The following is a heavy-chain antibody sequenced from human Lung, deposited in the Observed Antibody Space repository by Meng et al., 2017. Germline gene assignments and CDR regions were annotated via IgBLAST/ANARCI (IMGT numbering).Heavy chain of an antibody. D-gene: IGHD4-23*01. Sequence: GQRVWSGGGLCRPGGSLTRSIAASGFTFSDYSMNWVRQAPGKGLEWVSSISSGSSYIYYADSVKGRFTISRDNAKNSLYLHMNSLRVEDTGLYYCARDYGGNSGGYWGQGTLVTVSS. CDR3: ARDYGGNSGGY. CDR2: ISSGSSYI. V-gene: IGHV3-21*03. CDR1: GFTFSDYS. J-gene: IGHJ4*02.